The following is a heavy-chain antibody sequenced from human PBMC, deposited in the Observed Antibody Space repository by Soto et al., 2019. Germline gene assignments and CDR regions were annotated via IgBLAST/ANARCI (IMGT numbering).Heavy chain of an antibody. CDR2: VSAYNGER. CDR3: SRGTSIPASGAY. V-gene: IGHV1-18*01. CDR1: GYTFTNYG. Sequence: QVQLVQSGAEVKKPGASVKVSCKASGYTFTNYGINWVRQAPGQGLEWLGWVSAYNGERRYAQRVQARVIMTTDTSTTTAYMELRSLRSDDTAVYYCSRGTSIPASGAYWGQGILVTVSS. J-gene: IGHJ4*01. D-gene: IGHD6-6*01.